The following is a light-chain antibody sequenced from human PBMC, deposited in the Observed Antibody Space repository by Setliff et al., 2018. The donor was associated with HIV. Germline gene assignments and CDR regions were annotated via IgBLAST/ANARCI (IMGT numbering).Light chain of an antibody. CDR3: CSYAGTYGYI. Sequence: QSVLTQPRSVSGSPGQSVTVSCTGSSSDVGAYNYVSWYQQHPGKAPKLILFNVNKRPSGVPDRFSGSKSGDTASLTISGLQSEDEADYRCCSYAGTYGYIFGSGTKVTVL. J-gene: IGLJ1*01. CDR1: SSDVGAYNY. V-gene: IGLV2-11*01. CDR2: NVN.